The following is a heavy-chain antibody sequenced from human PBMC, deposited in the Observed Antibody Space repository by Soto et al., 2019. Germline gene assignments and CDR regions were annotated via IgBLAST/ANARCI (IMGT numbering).Heavy chain of an antibody. D-gene: IGHD6-6*01. V-gene: IGHV3-23*01. CDR1: GFAFSSYP. CDR3: ARRAFGSSRAFDL. J-gene: IGHJ3*01. CDR2: ISDSGGLT. Sequence: LRLSFAASGFAFSSYPLSWVRQAPEKGLEWVSGISDSGGLTYNADSVKGRFTISRDNSKNTLHLQMNSLRAEDTAVYFCARRAFGSSRAFDLWGQGTVVTVSS.